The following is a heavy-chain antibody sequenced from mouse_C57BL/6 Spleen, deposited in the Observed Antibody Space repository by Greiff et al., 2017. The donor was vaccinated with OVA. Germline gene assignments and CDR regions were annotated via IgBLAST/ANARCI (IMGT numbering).Heavy chain of an antibody. CDR3: ARSSYDYDAWFAY. CDR1: GYTFTSYW. V-gene: IGHV1-55*01. CDR2: IYPGSGST. D-gene: IGHD2-4*01. J-gene: IGHJ3*01. Sequence: VQLQQSGAELVKPGASVKMSCKASGYTFTSYWITWVKQRPGQGREWIGDIYPGSGSTNYNEKFKSKATLTVDTSSSTAYMQLSSLTSEDSAVYYCARSSYDYDAWFAYWGQGTLVTVSA.